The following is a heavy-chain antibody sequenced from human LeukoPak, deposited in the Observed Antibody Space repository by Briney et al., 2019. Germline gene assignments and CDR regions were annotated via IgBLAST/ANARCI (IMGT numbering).Heavy chain of an antibody. J-gene: IGHJ4*02. D-gene: IGHD6-19*01. CDR3: ARVGSGSFDY. CDR2: FYYTGST. Sequence: PSETLSLTCTVSGGSISSYYWSWIRQPPGKGLEWIGYFYYTGSTNYNPSLKSRVPISVDTSKNQFSLKLSSVTAADTAVYYCARVGSGSFDYWGQGTLVTVSS. V-gene: IGHV4-59*01. CDR1: GGSISSYY.